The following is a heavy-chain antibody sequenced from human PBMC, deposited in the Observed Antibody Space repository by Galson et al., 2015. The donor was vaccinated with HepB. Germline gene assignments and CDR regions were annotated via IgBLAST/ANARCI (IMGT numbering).Heavy chain of an antibody. CDR3: TTVRNSANDLYYYYGLDV. J-gene: IGHJ6*02. CDR1: GFSFNNAW. V-gene: IGHV3-15*01. CDR2: IKSKNDGGTT. D-gene: IGHD5-12*01. Sequence: LRLSCAASGFSFNNAWMSWVRQAPGKGLEWVGRIKSKNDGGTTDYAAPVKGRFTISRDDSKNTLYLQMNSLKTEDTAVYYCTTVRNSANDLYYYYGLDVWGQGTPVTVSS.